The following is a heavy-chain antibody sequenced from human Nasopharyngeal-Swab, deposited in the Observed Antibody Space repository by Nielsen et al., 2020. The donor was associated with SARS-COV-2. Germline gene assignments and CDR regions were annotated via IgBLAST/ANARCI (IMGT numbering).Heavy chain of an antibody. Sequence: WIRQPSGKGLEWIGSVYYGGNTYYNPSLKSRVTISVDTSKNQFSLKLASVTAADTAVYYCAGLAAHGYFYYYYGMDVWGQGTTVTVSS. CDR3: AGLAAHGYFYYYYGMDV. D-gene: IGHD6-6*01. CDR2: VYYGGNT. V-gene: IGHV4-39*01. J-gene: IGHJ6*02.